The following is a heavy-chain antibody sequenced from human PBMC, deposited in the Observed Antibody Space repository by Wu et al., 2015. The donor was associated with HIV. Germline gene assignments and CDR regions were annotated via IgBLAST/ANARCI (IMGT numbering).Heavy chain of an antibody. D-gene: IGHD1-26*01. CDR3: ARGVQWELLNY. CDR2: ISTYSGDT. Sequence: QVQVVQSGPDVKKPGASVRVSCNPSGYRFTSYGITWVRQAPGQGLEWMGWISTYSGDTNLAQRFQDRLTVTTDIPTTTAYMELRSLRSDDTAVYYCARGVQWELLNYWGQGTLVTVSS. V-gene: IGHV1-18*01. J-gene: IGHJ4*02. CDR1: GYRFTSYG.